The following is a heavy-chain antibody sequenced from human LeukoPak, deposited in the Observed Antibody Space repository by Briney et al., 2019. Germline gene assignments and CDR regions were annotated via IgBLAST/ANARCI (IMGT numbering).Heavy chain of an antibody. CDR2: IYYSGST. J-gene: IGHJ4*02. V-gene: IGHV4-61*10. D-gene: IGHD3-3*01. CDR1: GGSISGGSYS. CDR3: ARASDFWSGYSVGN. Sequence: PSQTLSLTCTVSGGSISGGSYSWSWIRQPAGKGLEWIGYIYYSGSTNYNPSLKSRVTISVDTSKNQFSLKLSSVTAADTAVYYCARASDFWSGYSVGNWGQGTLVTVSS.